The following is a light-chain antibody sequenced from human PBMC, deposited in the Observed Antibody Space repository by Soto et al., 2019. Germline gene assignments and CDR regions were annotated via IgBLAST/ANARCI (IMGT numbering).Light chain of an antibody. V-gene: IGLV2-14*01. Sequence: QSVLTQHASVSGSPGQSITISCTGTSSDVGAYNYVSWYQQHPGKAPKLMIFEVSDRPSGVSNRFSGSKSGNTASLTISGLQAEDEADYYCSSYTSSNTLVFGVGTKLTVL. CDR2: EVS. CDR3: SSYTSSNTLV. J-gene: IGLJ2*01. CDR1: SSDVGAYNY.